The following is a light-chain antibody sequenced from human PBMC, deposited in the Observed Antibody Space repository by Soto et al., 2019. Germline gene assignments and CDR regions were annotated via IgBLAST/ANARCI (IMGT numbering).Light chain of an antibody. J-gene: IGKJ1*01. CDR2: DTS. CDR3: QQRSSWPPWT. Sequence: EIVLTQSPVTLSLSPGERATLSCRASQSVSNYLAWYQQKPGQAPRLLIYDTSTRATGIPARFSGSGSGTEFTLTVSSLEPEDFAVYYCQQRSSWPPWTFGQGTKVDIK. CDR1: QSVSNY. V-gene: IGKV3-11*01.